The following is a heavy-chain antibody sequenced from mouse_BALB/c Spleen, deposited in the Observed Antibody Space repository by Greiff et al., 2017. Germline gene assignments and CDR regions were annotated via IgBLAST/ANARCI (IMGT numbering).Heavy chain of an antibody. CDR2: IHYSGST. Sequence: VQLQQSGPDLVKPSQSLSLTCTVTGYSITSGYSWHWIRQFPGNKLEWMGYIHYSGSTNYNPSLKSRISITRDTSKNQFFLQLNSVTTEDTATYYCAIYYGNSEGAMDYWGQGTSVTVSS. CDR1: GYSITSGYS. D-gene: IGHD2-1*01. V-gene: IGHV3-1*02. CDR3: AIYYGNSEGAMDY. J-gene: IGHJ4*01.